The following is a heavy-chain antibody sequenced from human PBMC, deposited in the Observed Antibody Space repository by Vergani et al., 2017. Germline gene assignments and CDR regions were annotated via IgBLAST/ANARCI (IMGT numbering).Heavy chain of an antibody. CDR2: IRSDGSNK. J-gene: IGHJ4*02. Sequence: QVQLVESGGGVVQPGGSLRLSCAASGFTFSHYGMSWVRQAPGKGQDWVAFIRSDGSNKYYVESVKGRFAISRDNSKNTLSLQMNSLRAEDTAVYYCAKAXYGSGTYPAWALDSWGQGALVTVSS. D-gene: IGHD3-10*01. V-gene: IGHV3-30*02. CDR1: GFTFSHYG. CDR3: AKAXYGSGTYPAWALDS.